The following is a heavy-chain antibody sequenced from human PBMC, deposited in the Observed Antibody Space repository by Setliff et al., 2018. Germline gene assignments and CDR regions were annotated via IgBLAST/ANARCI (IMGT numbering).Heavy chain of an antibody. CDR1: GFTFSGYA. CDR3: AKGSWSGGVYYFDY. J-gene: IGHJ4*02. D-gene: IGHD3-3*01. Sequence: GGSLRLSCAASGFTFSGYAMTWVRQAPGKGLAWVSGISGSGGSTYYADSVKGRFTIARDNSKNTLYLQMNSLRAEDTAVYYCAKGSWSGGVYYFDYWGQGTLVTVSS. V-gene: IGHV3-23*01. CDR2: ISGSGGST.